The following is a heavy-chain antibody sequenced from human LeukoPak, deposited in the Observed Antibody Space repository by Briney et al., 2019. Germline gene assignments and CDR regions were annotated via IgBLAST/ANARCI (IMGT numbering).Heavy chain of an antibody. CDR1: GYTFTSYA. J-gene: IGHJ4*02. CDR3: ARGTRLGYFDWLAFDY. V-gene: IGHV1-3*01. CDR2: INAGNGNT. D-gene: IGHD3-9*01. Sequence: GASVTVSCKASGYTFTSYAMHWVRQAPGQRLEWMGWINAGNGNTKYSQKFQGRVTITRDTSASTAYMELSSLRSEDTAVYYCARGTRLGYFDWLAFDYWGQGTLVTVSS.